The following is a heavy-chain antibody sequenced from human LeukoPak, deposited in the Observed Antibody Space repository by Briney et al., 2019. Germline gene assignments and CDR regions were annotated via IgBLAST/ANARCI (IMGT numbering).Heavy chain of an antibody. CDR1: GFTFSSYA. Sequence: GGSLRLSCAASGFTFSSYAMSWVRQAPGKGLEWVSAISGSGGSTYYADSVKGRFTISRDDSKNTLYLQMNSLRAEDTAVYYCAKDASGYSYGYYDYWGQGTLVTVSS. J-gene: IGHJ4*02. CDR3: AKDASGYSYGYYDY. CDR2: ISGSGGST. V-gene: IGHV3-23*01. D-gene: IGHD5-18*01.